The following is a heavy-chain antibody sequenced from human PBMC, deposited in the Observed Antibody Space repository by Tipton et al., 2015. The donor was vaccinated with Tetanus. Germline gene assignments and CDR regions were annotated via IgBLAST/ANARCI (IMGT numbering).Heavy chain of an antibody. D-gene: IGHD1-26*01. J-gene: IGHJ4*02. Sequence: TLSLTCTVSGGSISRHYWSWIRQPAGKGLEWIGRIYSDVYTSESTTYNPSLKNRVSMSVDTSKNQFSLELTSVTAADTAVYYCARWEVAATKELYWGQGTLVTVSS. V-gene: IGHV4-4*07. CDR2: IYSDVYTSEST. CDR3: ARWEVAATKELY. CDR1: GGSISRHY.